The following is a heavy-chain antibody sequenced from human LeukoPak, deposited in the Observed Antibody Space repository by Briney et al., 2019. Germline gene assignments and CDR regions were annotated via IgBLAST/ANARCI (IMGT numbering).Heavy chain of an antibody. J-gene: IGHJ5*02. CDR2: VNPYSGGT. V-gene: IGHV1-2*02. CDR1: GYTFTDHY. Sequence: ASVTVSCKASGYTFTDHYMHWVRQAPGQGLEWMGCVNPYSGGTSYAQKFQGRVTMTRDTSFSTAYMELSRLRSDDTAVYYCARNGMAANYYDSSGPWGQGTLVTVSS. CDR3: ARNGMAANYYDSSGP. D-gene: IGHD3-22*01.